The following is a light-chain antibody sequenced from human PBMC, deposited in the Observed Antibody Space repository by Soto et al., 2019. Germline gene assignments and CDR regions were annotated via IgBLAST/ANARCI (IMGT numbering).Light chain of an antibody. Sequence: EVVLPQTPATLSSSPGQTAIPSCSTSQSVSSRLAWYQQKPGQAPRLLISGASSRATGIPDRFSGSGSGTDFTLTISRLEPEDFALYYCQHYVERSPITFGQGARLEI. CDR3: QHYVERSPIT. V-gene: IGKV3-20*01. CDR1: QSVSSR. J-gene: IGKJ5*01. CDR2: GAS.